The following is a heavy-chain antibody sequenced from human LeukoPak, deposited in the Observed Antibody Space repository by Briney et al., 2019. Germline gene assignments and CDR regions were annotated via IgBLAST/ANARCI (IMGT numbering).Heavy chain of an antibody. CDR3: ARGRLWFGELSLMFHPTFDP. CDR2: INHSGST. V-gene: IGHV4-39*07. CDR1: GGSISSSSYY. D-gene: IGHD3-10*01. J-gene: IGHJ5*02. Sequence: SETLSLTCTVSGGSISSSSYYWSWIRQPPGKGLEWIGEINHSGSTNYNPSLKSRVTISVDTSKNQFSLKLSSVTAADTAVYYCARGRLWFGELSLMFHPTFDPWGQGTLVTVSS.